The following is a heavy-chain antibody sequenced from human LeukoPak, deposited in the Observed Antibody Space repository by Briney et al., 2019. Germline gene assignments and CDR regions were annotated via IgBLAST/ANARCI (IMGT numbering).Heavy chain of an antibody. CDR3: ARNFGDFWSGNDYNWFDP. D-gene: IGHD3-3*01. J-gene: IGHJ5*02. V-gene: IGHV1-2*02. CDR1: GYTFTGYY. CDR2: INLNNGGT. Sequence: GASVKVSCKASGYTFTGYYIYWVRQAPGQGLEWMGWINLNNGGTNYAQKFQGRVTLTRDTSISTSYMELSRLTSDDTAVYYCARNFGDFWSGNDYNWFDPWGQGTLVTVSS.